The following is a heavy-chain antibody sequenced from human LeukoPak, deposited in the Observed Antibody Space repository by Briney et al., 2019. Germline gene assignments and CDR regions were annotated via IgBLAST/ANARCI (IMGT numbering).Heavy chain of an antibody. V-gene: IGHV3-21*01. CDR2: ISSSSDYI. Sequence: GGSLRLSCAASGFTFSSYWMHWVRQAPGKGLEWVSSISSSSDYIYYADSVKGRFTISRDNARNSLYLQMNSLRAEDTAVYYCARSRSVSNYKGMDVWGQGTTVTVSS. J-gene: IGHJ6*02. CDR1: GFTFSSYW. CDR3: ARSRSVSNYKGMDV. D-gene: IGHD5/OR15-5a*01.